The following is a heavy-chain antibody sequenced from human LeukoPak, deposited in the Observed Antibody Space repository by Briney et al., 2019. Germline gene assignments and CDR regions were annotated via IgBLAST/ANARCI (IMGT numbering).Heavy chain of an antibody. V-gene: IGHV4-59*01. Sequence: KPSETLSLTCTVSGGSISSYYWSWIRQPPGKGLEWIGYIYYSGSTNYNPSLKSRVTISVDTSKNQFSLKLSSVTAADTAVYYCARGVQVAGNFEGYYYYYMDVWGKGTTVTVSS. CDR1: GGSISSYY. CDR2: IYYSGST. D-gene: IGHD6-19*01. CDR3: ARGVQVAGNFEGYYYYYMDV. J-gene: IGHJ6*03.